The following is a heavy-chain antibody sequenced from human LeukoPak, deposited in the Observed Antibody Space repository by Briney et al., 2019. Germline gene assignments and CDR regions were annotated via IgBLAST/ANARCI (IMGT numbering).Heavy chain of an antibody. Sequence: SETLSLTCTVSGGSISSGGYYWSWIRQHPGKGLEWIGYIYYSGSTYYNPSLKSRVTISVDTSKNQSSLKLSSVTAADTAVYYCAREDGVILTGFDYWGQGTLVTVSS. CDR1: GGSISSGGYY. J-gene: IGHJ4*02. CDR2: IYYSGST. V-gene: IGHV4-31*03. CDR3: AREDGVILTGFDY. D-gene: IGHD3-9*01.